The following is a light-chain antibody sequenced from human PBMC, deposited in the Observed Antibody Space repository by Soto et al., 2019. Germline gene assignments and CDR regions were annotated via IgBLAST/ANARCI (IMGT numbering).Light chain of an antibody. V-gene: IGKV1-12*01. CDR2: ASS. Sequence: DIQMTQSPSSVSAPVGDRVTITCRASQNVDSWLAWYQHKPGKAPKLLIYASSSLQSGVPSRFRGGGSGTDFTLTISGLQPEDVATYYCQQSNSFPLTFGGGTKVEIK. CDR3: QQSNSFPLT. J-gene: IGKJ4*01. CDR1: QNVDSW.